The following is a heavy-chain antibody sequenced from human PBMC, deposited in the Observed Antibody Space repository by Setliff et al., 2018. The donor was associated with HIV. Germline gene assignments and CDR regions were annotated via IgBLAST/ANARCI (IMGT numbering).Heavy chain of an antibody. CDR3: ARLITRGAARPLGGDAFDI. J-gene: IGHJ3*02. Sequence: SETLSLTCAVSGYSISSGYYCGWIRQPTGKVLEWIGRIYHSGSTYYNPSLKSRVTLSVETSNKQFSLKLSYVTAADTAVYYCARLITRGAARPLGGDAFDIWGQGTMVTVSS. CDR2: IYHSGST. D-gene: IGHD6-6*01. CDR1: GYSISSGYY. V-gene: IGHV4-38-2*01.